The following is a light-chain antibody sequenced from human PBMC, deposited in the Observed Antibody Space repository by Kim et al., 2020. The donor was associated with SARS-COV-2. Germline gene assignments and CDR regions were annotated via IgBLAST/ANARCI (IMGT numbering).Light chain of an antibody. CDR2: DAS. Sequence: EIVLTQSPATLSLSPGERDTLPCRASQSVSRDLDWYQQKSGQAPRLLIYDASNRATGIPARFSGSGSGTDFTLTISSLEPEDFAVYYCQQRSNWPLTFGGGTKVDIK. J-gene: IGKJ4*01. CDR3: QQRSNWPLT. V-gene: IGKV3-11*01. CDR1: QSVSRD.